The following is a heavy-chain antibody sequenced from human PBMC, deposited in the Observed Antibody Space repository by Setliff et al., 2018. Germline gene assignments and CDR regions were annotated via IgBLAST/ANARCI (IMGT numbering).Heavy chain of an antibody. CDR2: IYTSGTT. D-gene: IGHD2-2*01. CDR1: GGSISSGNYY. J-gene: IGHJ4*02. CDR3: ASCRYQVPYDY. Sequence: SETLSLTCTVSGGSISSGNYYWSWIRQPAGKGLEWIGHIYTSGTTNYHPSLKSRVTISADTSKNQFSLKLTSVTAADTAVYYCASCRYQVPYDYWGQGILVTVSS. V-gene: IGHV4-61*09.